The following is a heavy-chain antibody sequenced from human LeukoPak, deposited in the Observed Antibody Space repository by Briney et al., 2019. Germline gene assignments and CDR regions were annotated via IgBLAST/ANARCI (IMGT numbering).Heavy chain of an antibody. D-gene: IGHD6-13*01. CDR2: IWYDGSNK. CDR3: AKGPAVLAADFDY. V-gene: IGHV3-33*06. J-gene: IGHJ4*02. CDR1: GFTFSHYG. Sequence: GGSLRLSCATSGFTFSHYGMHWVRQAPGKGLEWVALIWYDGSNKFYADSVKGRFTISRDNSNNTLYLQINSLRPEDTAVYYCAKGPAVLAADFDYWGQGTLIAVSS.